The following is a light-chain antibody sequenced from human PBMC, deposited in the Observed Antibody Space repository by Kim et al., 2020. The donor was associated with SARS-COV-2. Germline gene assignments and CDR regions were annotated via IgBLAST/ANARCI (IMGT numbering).Light chain of an antibody. CDR2: EVH. Sequence: GQSGTISCTGSSSDVGGYNYVSWYQQHPGKAPRLVIYEVHKRPSGVPDRFFGSKSGNTASLTVSGLQPEDEAVYYCCSYTAFNTLIFGGGTKVTVL. CDR1: SSDVGGYNY. J-gene: IGLJ1*01. CDR3: CSYTAFNTLI. V-gene: IGLV2-8*03.